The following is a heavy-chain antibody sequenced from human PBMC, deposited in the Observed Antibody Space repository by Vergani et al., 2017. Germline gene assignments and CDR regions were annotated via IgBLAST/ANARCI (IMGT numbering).Heavy chain of an antibody. CDR1: GGSISSGGYS. Sequence: QLQLQESGSGLVKPSQTLSLTCAVSGGSISSGGYSWSWIRQPPGKGLEWIGYIYHSGRTYYNPSLKSRVTISVDRSKNQFSLKLSSVTAAGTAVYYCAXALAQRAVYYYMDVWGKGTTVTVSS. CDR2: IYHSGRT. CDR3: AXALAQRAVYYYMDV. V-gene: IGHV4-30-2*01. J-gene: IGHJ6*03. D-gene: IGHD3-16*01.